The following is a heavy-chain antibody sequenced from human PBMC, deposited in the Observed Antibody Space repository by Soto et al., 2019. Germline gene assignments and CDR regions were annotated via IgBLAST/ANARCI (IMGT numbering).Heavy chain of an antibody. CDR2: IIPILGIA. J-gene: IGHJ6*03. CDR3: ARDGAEDYSSRGAYYYYYMDV. Sequence: QVQLVQSGAEVKKPGSSVKVSCKASGGTFSSYTISWVRQAPGQGLEWMGRIIPILGIANYAQKFQGRVTITADKSTSTAYMELSSLRSEDTAVYYCARDGAEDYSSRGAYYYYYMDVWGKGTTVTVSS. V-gene: IGHV1-69*08. CDR1: GGTFSSYT. D-gene: IGHD4-4*01.